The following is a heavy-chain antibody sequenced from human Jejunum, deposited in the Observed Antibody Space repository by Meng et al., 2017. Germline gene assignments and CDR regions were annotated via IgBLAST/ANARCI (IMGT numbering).Heavy chain of an antibody. D-gene: IGHD1/OR15-1a*01. Sequence: EVQVGESGGGLVQPGGSLRLSCTASGFTVGDNYVSWVRQAPGKDLEWVSVIYRDGGTNYANSVRGRFTISRDTSKNTVYLQMNSLRGEDTAMYYCARERRTGTTGLDYWGQGTLVTVSS. J-gene: IGHJ4*02. CDR1: GFTVGDNY. V-gene: IGHV3-66*02. CDR2: IYRDGGT. CDR3: ARERRTGTTGLDY.